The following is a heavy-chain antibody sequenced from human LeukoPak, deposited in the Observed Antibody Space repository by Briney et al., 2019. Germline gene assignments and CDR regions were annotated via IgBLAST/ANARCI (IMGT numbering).Heavy chain of an antibody. D-gene: IGHD1-26*01. CDR3: ARYSGSYPHDAFDI. V-gene: IGHV1-69*06. Sequence: ASVKVSCKASGGTFSSYAISWVRQAPGQGLEWMGGIIPIFGTANYAQKLQGRVTITADKSTSTAYMELSSLRSEDTAVYYCARYSGSYPHDAFDIWGQGTMVTVSS. CDR2: IIPIFGTA. CDR1: GGTFSSYA. J-gene: IGHJ3*02.